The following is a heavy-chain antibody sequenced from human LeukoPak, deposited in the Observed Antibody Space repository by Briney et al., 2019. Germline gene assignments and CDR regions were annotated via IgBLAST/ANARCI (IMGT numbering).Heavy chain of an antibody. CDR2: ISYDGSNK. CDR1: GFTFSSYA. D-gene: IGHD3-22*01. Sequence: GGSLRLSCAASGFTFSSYAMHWVRQAPGKGLEWVAVISYDGSNKYYVDSVKGRFTISRGNAKNSMYLQMNSLRPEDTALYYCAQGDYLDSSGYYLLSWGQGTMVTVSS. CDR3: AQGDYLDSSGYYLLS. V-gene: IGHV3-30-3*01. J-gene: IGHJ3*01.